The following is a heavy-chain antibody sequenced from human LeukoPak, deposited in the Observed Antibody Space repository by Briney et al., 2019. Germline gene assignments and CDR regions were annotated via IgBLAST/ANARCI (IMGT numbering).Heavy chain of an antibody. V-gene: IGHV6-1*01. J-gene: IGHJ3*01. CDR3: ALGSRNNAFDV. Sequence: SQTLSLTCAISGDSVSSNSAPWNWIRQSPSRGPEWLARTYYRSKWYNDYAVSVKSRITINPDTSKNLLSLQLNAVTPEDTAVYYCALGSRNNAFDVWGQRTMVTVSS. CDR2: TYYRSKWYN. CDR1: GDSVSSNSAP. D-gene: IGHD1-14*01.